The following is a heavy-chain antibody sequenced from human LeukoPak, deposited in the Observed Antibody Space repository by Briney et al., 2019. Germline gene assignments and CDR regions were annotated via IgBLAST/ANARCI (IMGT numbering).Heavy chain of an antibody. CDR1: GFTFSSYG. J-gene: IGHJ6*03. CDR2: IRYDGSNK. CDR3: AKEPVGATHYYYMDV. V-gene: IGHV3-30*02. Sequence: GGSLRLSCAASGFTFSSYGMHWVRQAPGKGLEWVAFIRYDGSNKYYADSVKGRFTISRDNSKNTLYLQMNSLRAEDTAVYYCAKEPVGATHYYYMDVWGKGTTVTISS. D-gene: IGHD1-26*01.